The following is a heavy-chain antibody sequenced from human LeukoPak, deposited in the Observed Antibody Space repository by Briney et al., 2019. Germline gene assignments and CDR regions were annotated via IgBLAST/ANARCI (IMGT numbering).Heavy chain of an antibody. CDR2: INAGNGNT. CDR1: GYTFTSYA. Sequence: ASVKVSCKASGYTFTSYAMHWVRQAPGQRLEWMGWINAGNGNTKYSQKFQGRVTITRDTSTSTAYMELRSLRSDDTAVYYCARGGTTSAALIDYWGQGTLVTVSS. V-gene: IGHV1-3*01. CDR3: ARGGTTSAALIDY. D-gene: IGHD1-1*01. J-gene: IGHJ4*02.